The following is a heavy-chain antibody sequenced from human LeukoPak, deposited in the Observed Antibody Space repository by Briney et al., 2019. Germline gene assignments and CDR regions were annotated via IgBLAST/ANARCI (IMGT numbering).Heavy chain of an antibody. D-gene: IGHD4-17*01. V-gene: IGHV1-46*01. CDR2: INPSGGST. J-gene: IGHJ5*02. CDR1: GYTFTSYG. CDR3: ARVREKLVTTSWFDP. Sequence: ASVKVSCKASGYTFTSYGISWVRQAPGQGLEWMGIINPSGGSTSYAQKFQGRVTMTRDTSTSTVYMELSSLRSEDTAVYYCARVREKLVTTSWFDPWGQGTLVTVSS.